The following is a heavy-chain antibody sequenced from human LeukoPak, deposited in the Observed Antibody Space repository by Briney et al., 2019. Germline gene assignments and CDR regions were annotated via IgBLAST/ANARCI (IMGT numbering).Heavy chain of an antibody. CDR1: GFTFSSHW. CDR3: ARDSKSGSYGDYYYYGMDV. Sequence: PGGSLRLSCAASGFTFSSHWMSWVRQAPGKGLEWVANIKQDGSEKYYVDSVKGRFTISRDNAKNSLYLQMNSLRAEDTAVYYCARDSKSGSYGDYYYYGMDVWGQGTTVTVSS. V-gene: IGHV3-7*01. CDR2: IKQDGSEK. D-gene: IGHD1-26*01. J-gene: IGHJ6*02.